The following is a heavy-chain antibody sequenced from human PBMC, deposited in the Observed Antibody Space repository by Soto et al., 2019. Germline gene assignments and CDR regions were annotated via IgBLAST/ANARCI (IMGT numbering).Heavy chain of an antibody. CDR1: GGSISRGGYY. J-gene: IGHJ4*02. V-gene: IGHV4-31*03. CDR2: LYYTGST. Sequence: QVQLQESGPGLVKPSQTLSLTCSVSGGSISRGGYYWSWIRQHPGKGLEWIGYLYYTGSTSYNPSLESRLTRSVDTSKNQFSLKLSSVTAADTAVYYCASFRGWPTYSVDYWGQGTLVTVSS. CDR3: ASFRGWPTYSVDY. D-gene: IGHD2-15*01.